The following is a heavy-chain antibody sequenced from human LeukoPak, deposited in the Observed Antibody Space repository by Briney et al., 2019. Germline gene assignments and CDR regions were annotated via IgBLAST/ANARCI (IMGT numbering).Heavy chain of an antibody. CDR1: GFTFSSYS. CDR3: AGGRFGELPDY. D-gene: IGHD3-10*01. V-gene: IGHV3-21*01. Sequence: GGSLRLSCAASGFTFSSYSMNWVRQAPGKGLEWVSSISSSSSYIYYADSVKGRFTISRDNAKNSLYLQMNGLRAEDTAVYYCAGGRFGELPDYWGQGTLVTVSS. CDR2: ISSSSSYI. J-gene: IGHJ4*02.